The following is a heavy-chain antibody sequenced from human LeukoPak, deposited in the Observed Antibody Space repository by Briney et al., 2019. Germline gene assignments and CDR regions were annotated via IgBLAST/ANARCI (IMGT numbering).Heavy chain of an antibody. CDR3: ARAGRPFITMVRGAEGYFDY. J-gene: IGHJ4*02. Sequence: GRSLRLSCAASGFTFSSYAMHWVRQAPGKGLEWVAVISYDGSNKYYADSVKGRFTISRDNSKNTLYLQMNSLRAEDTAVYYCARAGRPFITMVRGAEGYFDYWGQGTLVTVSS. CDR1: GFTFSSYA. CDR2: ISYDGSNK. D-gene: IGHD3-10*01. V-gene: IGHV3-30-3*01.